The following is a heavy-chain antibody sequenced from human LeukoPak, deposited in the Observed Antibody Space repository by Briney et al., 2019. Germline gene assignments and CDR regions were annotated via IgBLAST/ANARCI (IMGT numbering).Heavy chain of an antibody. J-gene: IGHJ4*02. D-gene: IGHD2-21*02. CDR1: GGSISTPGYY. CDR2: LYHSGST. Sequence: SETLSLTCTVSGGSISTPGYYWGWIRQPPGKGLEWIGSLYHSGSTYYKPSLNSRATISVDKSKNQCSLKLRSVTAADTAVYYCARHALATVTDPSFDYWGQGTLVTVSS. V-gene: IGHV4-39*01. CDR3: ARHALATVTDPSFDY.